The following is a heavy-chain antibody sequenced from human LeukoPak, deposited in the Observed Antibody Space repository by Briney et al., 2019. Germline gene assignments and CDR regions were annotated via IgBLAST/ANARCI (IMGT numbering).Heavy chain of an antibody. CDR3: ARDIRSWASWGYDAFDI. CDR1: GGTFSSYA. V-gene: IGHV1-69*13. CDR2: IIPIFGTA. J-gene: IGHJ3*02. D-gene: IGHD3-16*01. Sequence: ASVKVSCKASGGTFSSYAISWVRQAPGQGLEWMGGIIPIFGTANYAQKFQGRVTITADESTSTAYMELSSLRSEDTAVYYCARDIRSWASWGYDAFDIWGQGTMVTVSS.